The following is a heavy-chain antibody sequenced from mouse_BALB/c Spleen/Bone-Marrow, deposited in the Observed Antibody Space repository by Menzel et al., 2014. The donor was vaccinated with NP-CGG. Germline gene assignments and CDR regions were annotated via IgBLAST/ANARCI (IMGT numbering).Heavy chain of an antibody. V-gene: IGHV2-4-1*01. CDR3: ARNRVRRPMDY. CDR1: GFSLTSYG. J-gene: IGHJ4*01. D-gene: IGHD2-14*01. Sequence: QVQLQQSGPGLVQPSQSLSITCTVSGFSLTSYGVHWVRQSPGKGLEWLGVIWSGGSTDYYAAFISRLSISKDNSKSQVFFKMNSLQADDTAIYYCARNRVRRPMDYWGQGTSVTVSS. CDR2: IWSGGST.